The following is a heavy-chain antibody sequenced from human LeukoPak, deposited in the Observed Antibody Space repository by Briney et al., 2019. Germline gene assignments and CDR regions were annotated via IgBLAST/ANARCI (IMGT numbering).Heavy chain of an antibody. CDR3: ASHYDSSGYYWGIGAFDI. Sequence: GGSLTLSCAAPGFTFSSYAMHWVRQAPAKGLEWVAVISYDGSNKYYADPVKGRFTISRDNSKNTLYLQMNSLRAEDTAVYYCASHYDSSGYYWGIGAFDIWGQGTMVTVSS. CDR1: GFTFSSYA. CDR2: ISYDGSNK. J-gene: IGHJ3*02. D-gene: IGHD3-22*01. V-gene: IGHV3-30-3*01.